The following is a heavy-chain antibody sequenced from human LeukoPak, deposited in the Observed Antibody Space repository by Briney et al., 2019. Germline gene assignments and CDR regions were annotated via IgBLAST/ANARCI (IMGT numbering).Heavy chain of an antibody. D-gene: IGHD3-10*01. Sequence: SETLSLTCTVSGDSISPNYWSWIRQPPGKGLEWIGYIFYTGNTNYNPSLKSRVTISLDTSKNQFSLKLTSVTAADTAVSYCARSGTAFSFYYYYYMDVWGKGTTVTVSS. CDR2: IFYTGNT. V-gene: IGHV4-59*01. J-gene: IGHJ6*03. CDR1: GDSISPNY. CDR3: ARSGTAFSFYYYYYMDV.